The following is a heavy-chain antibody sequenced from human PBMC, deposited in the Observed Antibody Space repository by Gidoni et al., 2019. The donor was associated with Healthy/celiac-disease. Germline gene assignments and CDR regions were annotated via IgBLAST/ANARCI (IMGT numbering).Heavy chain of an antibody. V-gene: IGHV3-21*01. Sequence: EVQLVESGGGLVKPGGSLRLSCAASGFPFSSYSMNWVRQAPGKGLEWVSSISSSSSYIYYADSVKGRFTISRDNAKNSLYLQMNSLRAEDTAVYYCARARFTIFGVVGPMDVWGQGTTVTVSS. CDR3: ARARFTIFGVVGPMDV. J-gene: IGHJ6*02. D-gene: IGHD3-3*01. CDR1: GFPFSSYS. CDR2: ISSSSSYI.